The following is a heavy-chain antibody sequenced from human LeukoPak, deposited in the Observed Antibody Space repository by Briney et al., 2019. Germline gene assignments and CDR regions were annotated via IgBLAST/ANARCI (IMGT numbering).Heavy chain of an antibody. J-gene: IGHJ4*02. D-gene: IGHD6-13*01. Sequence: ASVKVSCKASGYTFTSYGISWVRQAPGQGLEWMGWISAYNGNTNYAQKLQGRVTLTKDTSTSTAYMELRSLRSDDTAVYYCARDLSWGIAAAGSQVYWGQGTLVTVSS. V-gene: IGHV1-18*01. CDR3: ARDLSWGIAAAGSQVY. CDR2: ISAYNGNT. CDR1: GYTFTSYG.